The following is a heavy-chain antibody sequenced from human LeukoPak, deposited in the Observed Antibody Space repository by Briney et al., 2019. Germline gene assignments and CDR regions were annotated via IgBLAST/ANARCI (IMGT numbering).Heavy chain of an antibody. Sequence: GGSLRLSCAASGFTFSSYWMHWVRQAPGKGLVWVSRINSDGSSTNYADSVKGRFTISRDTAKNTLYLQMNSLRAEDTAVYYCARVGGTTGTPYYFDFWGQGTLVTVSS. CDR1: GFTFSSYW. CDR2: INSDGSST. D-gene: IGHD1-14*01. CDR3: ARVGGTTGTPYYFDF. J-gene: IGHJ4*02. V-gene: IGHV3-74*01.